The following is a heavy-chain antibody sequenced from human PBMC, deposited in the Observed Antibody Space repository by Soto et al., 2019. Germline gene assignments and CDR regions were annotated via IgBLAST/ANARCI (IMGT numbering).Heavy chain of an antibody. CDR3: ARRKGVTDNMDV. J-gene: IGHJ6*02. CDR2: INPSAGST. V-gene: IGHV1-46*01. D-gene: IGHD2-21*02. Sequence: ASVKVSCKASGYTFTNYFMHWVRQAPGQGLEWMGMINPSAGSTGYAQMLQGRVTMTRDTSTSTVYMELSSLRSEDTAVYYCARRKGVTDNMDVWGQGTTVTVSS. CDR1: GYTFTNYF.